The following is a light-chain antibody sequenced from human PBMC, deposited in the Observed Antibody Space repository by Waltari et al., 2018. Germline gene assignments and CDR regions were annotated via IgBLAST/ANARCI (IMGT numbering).Light chain of an antibody. CDR3: SAYAGSRSVI. J-gene: IGLJ2*01. Sequence: QSALTQPPSASGSPGQSVTIPCSGPSRDVGSYIHVSWYQQHPGKAPRLIIYEVNKRPSGVPDRFSGSKSGNTASLTVSGLQSEDEAVYFCSAYAGSRSVIFGGGTHLSVL. CDR2: EVN. V-gene: IGLV2-8*01. CDR1: SRDVGSYIH.